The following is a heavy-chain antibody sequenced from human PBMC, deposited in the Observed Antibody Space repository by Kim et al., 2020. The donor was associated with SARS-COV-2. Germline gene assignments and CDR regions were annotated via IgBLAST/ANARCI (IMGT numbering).Heavy chain of an antibody. J-gene: IGHJ4*02. D-gene: IGHD3-10*01. Sequence: SVKVSCKASGCTFSSYAISWVRQAPGQGLEWMGGIIPIFGTANYAQKFQGRVTITADESTSTAYMELSSLRSEDTAVYYCARFVGDPLEAVRGVIPYYFDYWGQGTLVTVSS. CDR1: GCTFSSYA. CDR2: IIPIFGTA. V-gene: IGHV1-69*13. CDR3: ARFVGDPLEAVRGVIPYYFDY.